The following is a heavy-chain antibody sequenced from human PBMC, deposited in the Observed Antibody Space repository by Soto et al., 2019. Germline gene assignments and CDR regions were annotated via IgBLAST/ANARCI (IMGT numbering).Heavy chain of an antibody. Sequence: SETLSLTCAVYGGSFSGYYWRWIRQPPGKGLEWIGEINHSGSTNYNPSLKSRVTISVDTSKNQFSLKLSSVTAADTAVYYCARGRYYRGSIDPWGQGTLVTVSS. CDR1: GGSFSGYY. J-gene: IGHJ5*02. D-gene: IGHD3-16*01. CDR3: ARGRYYRGSIDP. V-gene: IGHV4-34*01. CDR2: INHSGST.